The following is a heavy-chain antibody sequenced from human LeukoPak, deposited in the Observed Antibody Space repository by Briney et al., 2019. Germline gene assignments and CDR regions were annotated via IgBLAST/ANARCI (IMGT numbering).Heavy chain of an antibody. J-gene: IGHJ4*02. CDR1: GFTFSSYA. CDR2: ISSNGGST. V-gene: IGHV3-64*01. D-gene: IGHD3-16*01. CDR3: ARVKGGNFDY. Sequence: GGSLRLSCAASGFTFSSYAMHWVRQAPGKGLEYVSAISSNGGSTYYANSVKGRFTISRDNSKNTLYLQMGSLRAEDMAVYYCARVKGGNFDYWGQGTLVTVSS.